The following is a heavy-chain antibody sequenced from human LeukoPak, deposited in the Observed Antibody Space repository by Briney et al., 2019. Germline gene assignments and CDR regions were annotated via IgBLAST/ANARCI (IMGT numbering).Heavy chain of an antibody. CDR2: IRNRDYNHAT. J-gene: IGHJ3*02. CDR3: VRLVEWGTTFDN. D-gene: IGHD3-3*01. V-gene: IGHV3-73*01. Sequence: PGGSLRLSCATSGFTFSGAAMHWVRQTSEKGLEWVGHIRNRDYNHATAYAASVIGRFTISRDDSKNTAYLRVNNLKTEDTAVYYCVRLVEWGTTFDNWGQGTTVTVSS. CDR1: GFTFSGAA.